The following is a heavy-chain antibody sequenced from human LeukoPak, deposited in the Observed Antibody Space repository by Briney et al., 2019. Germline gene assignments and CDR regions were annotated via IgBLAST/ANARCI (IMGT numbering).Heavy chain of an antibody. CDR2: IKSKTNGGTT. J-gene: IGHJ4*02. CDR3: VRELSGSFDY. CDR1: GFPFSDAW. D-gene: IGHD3-10*01. Sequence: GGSLRLSCAVSGFPFSDAWMNWVRQVPGRGLVWVGLIKSKTNGGTTDYTTPVKGRFTISRDDSKNTLYLQMNSLKIEDTAVYYCVRELSGSFDYWGQGTLVTVSS. V-gene: IGHV3-15*07.